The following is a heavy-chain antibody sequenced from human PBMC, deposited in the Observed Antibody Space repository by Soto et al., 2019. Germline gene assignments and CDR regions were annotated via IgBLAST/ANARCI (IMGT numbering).Heavy chain of an antibody. CDR2: INTAGTTT. D-gene: IGHD4-17*01. Sequence: ELQLVESGGGLVQPGGSLRLSCVASGFSFSTYWMHWVRQAPGKGLVWVSRINTAGTTTPYADSVTGRFTISRDNAKNTLYRQMNSLRAEGPAVYYCGRGGGDYGDYLDYWGQGALVTVSS. CDR1: GFSFSTYW. J-gene: IGHJ4*02. V-gene: IGHV3-74*01. CDR3: GRGGGDYGDYLDY.